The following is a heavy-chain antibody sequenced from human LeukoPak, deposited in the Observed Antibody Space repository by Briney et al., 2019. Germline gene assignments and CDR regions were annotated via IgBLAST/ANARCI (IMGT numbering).Heavy chain of an antibody. V-gene: IGHV1-2*02. CDR3: ARIAAAFESNY. J-gene: IGHJ4*02. CDR2: INPNSGGT. D-gene: IGHD6-13*01. Sequence: ASVKVSCKASGYTFTGYYMHWVRQAPGQGLEWMGWINPNSGGTNYALKFQGRVTMTRDTSISTAYMELSRLRSDDTAVYYCARIAAAFESNYWGQGTLVTVSS. CDR1: GYTFTGYY.